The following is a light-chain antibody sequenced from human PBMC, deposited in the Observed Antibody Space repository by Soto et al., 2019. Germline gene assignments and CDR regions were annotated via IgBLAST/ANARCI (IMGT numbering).Light chain of an antibody. Sequence: EIVLTQSPATLSFSPGERATLSCRASQSVSSYLAWYQQKPGQAPRLLIYDASNRATGIPARFSGSGSGTDFTLTISSLEPEDFAVYYCQQSSTFGGGTKVDIK. CDR1: QSVSSY. J-gene: IGKJ4*01. V-gene: IGKV3-11*01. CDR2: DAS. CDR3: QQSST.